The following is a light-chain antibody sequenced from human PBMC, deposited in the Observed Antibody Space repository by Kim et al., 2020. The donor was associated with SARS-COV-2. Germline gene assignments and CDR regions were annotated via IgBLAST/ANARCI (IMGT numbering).Light chain of an antibody. Sequence: PGGTVSLPYASNTGVARMVHYPYGVQQKPGQAPRTLIYDTTKKHSSTPARFSGSPLGDKAALTLSGALPEDEADYYCLVSYANVGVFGGGTKLTVL. CDR3: LVSYANVGV. CDR1: TGVARMVHY. J-gene: IGLJ3*02. V-gene: IGLV7-46*01. CDR2: DTT.